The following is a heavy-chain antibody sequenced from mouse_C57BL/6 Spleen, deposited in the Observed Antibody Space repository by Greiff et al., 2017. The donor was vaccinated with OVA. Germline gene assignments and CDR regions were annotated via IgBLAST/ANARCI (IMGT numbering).Heavy chain of an antibody. CDR1: GYPFTDYN. CDR2: INPNYGTT. J-gene: IGHJ1*03. Sequence: VQLRQSGPELVKPGASVKISCKASGYPFTDYNMNWVKQSNGKSLEWIGVINPNYGTTSYNQKFKGKATLTVDQSSSTAYMQLNSLTSEDSAVYYCARSEAYYGSSYWYFDVWGTGTTVTVSS. CDR3: ARSEAYYGSSYWYFDV. D-gene: IGHD1-1*01. V-gene: IGHV1-39*01.